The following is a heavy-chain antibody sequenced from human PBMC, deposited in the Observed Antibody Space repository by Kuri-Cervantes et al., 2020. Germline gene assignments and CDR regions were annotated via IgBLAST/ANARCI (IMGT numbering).Heavy chain of an antibody. Sequence: ETLSLTCAVSGYSISSGYYWGWIRQPPGKGLEWVANIKEDGSEKYYVNSVEGRFTISRDNAENSLYLQMNSLRAEDTAVYYCARDLDGKDYWGQGTLVAVSS. CDR3: ARDLDGKDY. CDR1: GYSISSGYY. CDR2: IKEDGSEK. J-gene: IGHJ4*02. V-gene: IGHV3-7*01. D-gene: IGHD3/OR15-3a*01.